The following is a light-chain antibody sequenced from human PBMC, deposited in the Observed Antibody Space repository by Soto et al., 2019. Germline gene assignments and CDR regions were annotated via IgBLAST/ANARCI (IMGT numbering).Light chain of an antibody. CDR1: QSVSSN. CDR2: GAS. Sequence: EIVMTQSPATLSVSPGERATLSCRASQSVSSNLAWYQQTPGQAPRHLIYGASTRATGIPARFSGSGSGTEFTLTISSLQSEDFAVYYCQQYNNWPPLTFGQGTRLEIK. J-gene: IGKJ5*01. V-gene: IGKV3D-15*01. CDR3: QQYNNWPPLT.